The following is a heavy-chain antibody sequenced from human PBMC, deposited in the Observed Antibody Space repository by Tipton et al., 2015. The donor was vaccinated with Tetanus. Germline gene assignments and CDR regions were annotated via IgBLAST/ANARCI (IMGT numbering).Heavy chain of an antibody. J-gene: IGHJ4*02. CDR3: ARDQARGARGWNYLDC. Sequence: TLSLTCTVSGGSLSRGGYYWTWIRQHPGKGLEWIGDIYFSGSTYYNPSLKSRVTISVDTSKNQFSLSLNSVTAADTAVYYCARDQARGARGWNYLDCWGQGTLVTVSS. V-gene: IGHV4-31*03. CDR1: GGSLSRGGYY. CDR2: IYFSGST. D-gene: IGHD6-6*01.